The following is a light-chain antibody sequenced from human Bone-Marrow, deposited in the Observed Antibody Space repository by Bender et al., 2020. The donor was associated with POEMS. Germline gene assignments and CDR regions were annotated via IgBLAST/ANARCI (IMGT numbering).Light chain of an antibody. J-gene: IGLJ1*01. Sequence: QSALTQPASVSGSPGQSITISCTGTSSDVGTYDLVSWYQQHPGKVPKLLISEDNKRPSGISNRFSGSKSGNTASLTISGLQAEDEADYYCCSYVGRVILFGTGTKVTVL. V-gene: IGLV2-23*01. CDR2: EDN. CDR3: CSYVGRVIL. CDR1: SSDVGTYDL.